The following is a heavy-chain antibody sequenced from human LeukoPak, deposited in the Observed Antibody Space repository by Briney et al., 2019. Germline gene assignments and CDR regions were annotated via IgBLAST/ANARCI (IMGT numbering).Heavy chain of an antibody. CDR1: GFTFSSYS. J-gene: IGHJ6*03. CDR2: ISSGSSYI. Sequence: PGGSLRPSCAASGFTFSSYSMNWVRQAPGKGLEWVSSISSGSSYIYYADSVKGRFTISRDNAKNSLYLQMNSLRAEDTAVYYCARVLWDSSGYWSYYMDVWGKGTTVTISS. D-gene: IGHD3-22*01. V-gene: IGHV3-21*01. CDR3: ARVLWDSSGYWSYYMDV.